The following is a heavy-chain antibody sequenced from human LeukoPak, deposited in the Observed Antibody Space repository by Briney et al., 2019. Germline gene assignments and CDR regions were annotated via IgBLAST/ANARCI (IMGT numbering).Heavy chain of an antibody. CDR1: GDYISSCNW. CDR3: ARDRSSGTPDY. CDR2: FYHSGST. Sequence: SETLTLTCTVSGDYISSCNWRSWVRKPPGKGLEWSGVFYHSGSTNYNPSFKSQVTISVDKSNNQFSLKLSSVTVAGTAVDYWARDRSSGTPDYWGQGTLVTVSS. V-gene: IGHV4-4*02. D-gene: IGHD3-10*01. J-gene: IGHJ4*02.